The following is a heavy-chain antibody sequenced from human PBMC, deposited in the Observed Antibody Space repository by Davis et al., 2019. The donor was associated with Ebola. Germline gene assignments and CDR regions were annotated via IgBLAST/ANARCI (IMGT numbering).Heavy chain of an antibody. J-gene: IGHJ6*03. CDR1: GGSFSGYY. Sequence: SETLSLTCAVYGGSFSGYYWSWIRQPPGKGLEWIGEINHSGSTNYNPSLKSRVTISVDTSKNQFSLKLSSVTAADTAVYYCARGVYYDFWSLSMDVWGKGTTVTVSS. CDR3: ARGVYYDFWSLSMDV. V-gene: IGHV4-34*01. D-gene: IGHD3-3*01. CDR2: INHSGST.